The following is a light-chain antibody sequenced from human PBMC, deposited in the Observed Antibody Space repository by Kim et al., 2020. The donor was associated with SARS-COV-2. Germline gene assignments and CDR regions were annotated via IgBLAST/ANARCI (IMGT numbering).Light chain of an antibody. CDR1: TSNTGDNT. V-gene: IGLV1-44*01. Sequence: GQRVIISCSGTTSNTGDNTVNWSQQLPGTAPKLIIYAHNQRPSGVPDRFSGSKSGTSASLAISGLQSEDEADFYCAAWDDSLNGRVFGGGTQLTVL. CDR3: AAWDDSLNGRV. J-gene: IGLJ2*01. CDR2: AHN.